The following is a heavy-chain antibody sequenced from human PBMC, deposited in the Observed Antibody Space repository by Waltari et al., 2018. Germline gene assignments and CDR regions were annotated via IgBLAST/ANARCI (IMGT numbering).Heavy chain of an antibody. V-gene: IGHV4-34*01. CDR2: INHSGST. CDR3: ARVPAAIVAWKNVWFDP. D-gene: IGHD2-2*02. J-gene: IGHJ5*02. CDR1: GGSFSGYY. Sequence: QVQLQQWGAGLLKPSETLSLTCAVYGGSFSGYYWSWIRQPPGKGLEWIGEINHSGSTNYNPSLKSRVTISVDTSKNQFSLKLSSVTAADTAVYYCARVPAAIVAWKNVWFDPWGQGTLVTVSS.